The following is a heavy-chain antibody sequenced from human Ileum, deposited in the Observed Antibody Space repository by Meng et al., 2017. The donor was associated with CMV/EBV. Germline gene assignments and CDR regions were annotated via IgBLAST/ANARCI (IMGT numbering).Heavy chain of an antibody. Sequence: GESLKISCAASGFSFNIFYMHWVRQVPGKGLVWVSRVTRDGTTTCAESVNGRFTISRDDATSTVYLQMDSLRVEDTAVYYCARDGSYKLDYWGQGTLVTVSS. CDR2: VTRDGTTT. CDR1: GFSFNIFY. V-gene: IGHV3-74*03. J-gene: IGHJ4*02. CDR3: ARDGSYKLDY. D-gene: IGHD3-10*01.